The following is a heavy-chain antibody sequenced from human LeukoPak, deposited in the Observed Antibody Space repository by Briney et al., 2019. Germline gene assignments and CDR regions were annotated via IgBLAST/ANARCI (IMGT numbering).Heavy chain of an antibody. CDR2: INPNSGGT. CDR3: ARGRYCSDGNCYHNWFDP. D-gene: IGHD2-15*01. Sequence: ASVKVSCKASGYTFTGYYMHWVRQAPGQGPEWMGWINPNSGGTDYAQKFQGRVTMTRDTSINTAYMEVSSLRPDDAAVYYCARGRYCSDGNCYHNWFDPWGQGTLVIVSS. CDR1: GYTFTGYY. V-gene: IGHV1-2*02. J-gene: IGHJ5*02.